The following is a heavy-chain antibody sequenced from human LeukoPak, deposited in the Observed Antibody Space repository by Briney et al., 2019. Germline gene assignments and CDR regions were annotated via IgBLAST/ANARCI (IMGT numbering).Heavy chain of an antibody. CDR3: AKGGASVTRYVDY. J-gene: IGHJ4*02. CDR2: MSNSGENT. V-gene: IGHV3-30*18. Sequence: PEGSLRLSCAASGFTFSSYSMQWVRQTPGKGLEWVGIMSNSGENTFYGEAVKGRLTISRDNSQNTLYLQMNSLRPEDTAVYYCAKGGASVTRYVDYWGQGTLVTVSS. CDR1: GFTFSSYS. D-gene: IGHD4-17*01.